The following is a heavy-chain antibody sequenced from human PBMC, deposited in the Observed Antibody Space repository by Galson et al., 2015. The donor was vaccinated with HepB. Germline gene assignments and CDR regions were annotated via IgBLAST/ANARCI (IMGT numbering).Heavy chain of an antibody. Sequence: SVKVSCKASGYTFTGYYMHWVRQAPGQGLEWMGWINPNSGGTNYAQKFQGRVTMTRDTSISTAYMELSRLRSDDTAVYYCAGGLTNIVGAPFDYWGQGTLVTVSS. CDR2: INPNSGGT. V-gene: IGHV1-2*02. CDR1: GYTFTGYY. CDR3: AGGLTNIVGAPFDY. J-gene: IGHJ4*02. D-gene: IGHD1-26*01.